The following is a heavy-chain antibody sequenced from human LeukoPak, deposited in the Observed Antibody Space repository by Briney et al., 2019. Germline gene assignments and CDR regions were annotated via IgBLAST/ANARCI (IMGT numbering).Heavy chain of an antibody. Sequence: SETLSLTCTVSSYSISSGYYWGWSRQHPGKGLEWIGSIYHSGTTYYNPSLKSRLTISVDTSKNQFSLKLSSVTTADTAVYYCARVPHGETIFGVVLYWFDPWGQGTPVTVFS. V-gene: IGHV4-38-2*02. CDR1: SYSISSGYY. J-gene: IGHJ5*02. D-gene: IGHD3-3*01. CDR2: IYHSGTT. CDR3: ARVPHGETIFGVVLYWFDP.